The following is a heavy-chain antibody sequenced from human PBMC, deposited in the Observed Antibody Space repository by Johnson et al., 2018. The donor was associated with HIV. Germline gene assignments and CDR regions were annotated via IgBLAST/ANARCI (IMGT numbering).Heavy chain of an antibody. CDR3: AKKQAAAGTGGGAFDI. Sequence: QVQLVESGGGVVQPGGSLRLSCAASDSMFSSYGIHWVRQAPGKGLEWVAIISYDGYKTYYGHSVKGRFTISRDNSRNTMYLQMNSLRTEDTAVYYCAKKQAAAGTGGGAFDICGQGTMVTVSS. CDR2: ISYDGYKT. CDR1: DSMFSSYG. J-gene: IGHJ3*02. V-gene: IGHV3-30*18. D-gene: IGHD6-13*01.